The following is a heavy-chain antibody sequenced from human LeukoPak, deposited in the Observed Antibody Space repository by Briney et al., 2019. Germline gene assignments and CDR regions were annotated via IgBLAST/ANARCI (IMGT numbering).Heavy chain of an antibody. V-gene: IGHV1-18*01. CDR2: ISTLNGNA. CDR1: GYTFTAYA. D-gene: IGHD3-16*01. CDR3: AREDPGGAFDF. J-gene: IGHJ3*01. Sequence: ASVKVSCKASGYTFTAYAISWVRQAPGQGLEWMGWISTLNGNADYAQRFKGRVTMTADTSTATAFIDLRTLRSDDSAVYYCAREDPGGAFDFWGQGTLVTVSS.